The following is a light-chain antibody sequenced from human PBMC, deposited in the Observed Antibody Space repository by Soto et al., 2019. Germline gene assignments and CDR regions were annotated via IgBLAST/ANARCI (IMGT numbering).Light chain of an antibody. CDR1: QSIGNW. Sequence: DIQMTQSPSTLSASVGDRVTITCRASQSIGNWLAWYQQKPGKAPKLLIYDVSSLESGVPSRFSGSGSGTEFTLTISSLQPDDFATYYCQQYNSYTWTFGQGTKVDNK. V-gene: IGKV1-5*01. CDR2: DVS. CDR3: QQYNSYTWT. J-gene: IGKJ1*01.